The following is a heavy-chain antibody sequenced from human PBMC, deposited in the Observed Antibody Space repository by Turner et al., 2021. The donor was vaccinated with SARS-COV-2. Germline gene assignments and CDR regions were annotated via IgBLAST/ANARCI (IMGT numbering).Heavy chain of an antibody. Sequence: EVQLVESGGVLIQPWGSLRLSCAACGFTVSRNYMTWVHQAQGKGLEWVAVNYSGGRKYNADSVKGRFTISKDNYKNTLYHQRNSLRDENTAVYYCARDLMEVGGMDVWGQGTTVTVSS. CDR3: ARDLMEVGGMDV. J-gene: IGHJ6*02. D-gene: IGHD3-3*01. CDR2: NYSGGRK. CDR1: GFTVSRNY. V-gene: IGHV3-53*01.